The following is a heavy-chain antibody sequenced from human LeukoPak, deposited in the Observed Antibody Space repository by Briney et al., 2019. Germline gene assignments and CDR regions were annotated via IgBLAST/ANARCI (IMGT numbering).Heavy chain of an antibody. Sequence: VASGTVSCKASGYTFTSYGNSWVRQAPGQGLEWMGWISAYNGNTNYAQKLQGRVTMTTDTSTSTAYMELRSLRSDDTAVYYCARDWSLFGELIDYWGQGTLVTVSS. D-gene: IGHD3-10*01. CDR3: ARDWSLFGELIDY. CDR2: ISAYNGNT. V-gene: IGHV1-18*01. CDR1: GYTFTSYG. J-gene: IGHJ4*02.